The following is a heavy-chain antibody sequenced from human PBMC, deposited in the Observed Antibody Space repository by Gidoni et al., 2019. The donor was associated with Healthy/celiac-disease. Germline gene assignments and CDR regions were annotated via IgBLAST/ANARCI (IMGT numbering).Heavy chain of an antibody. CDR2: IYSGGST. CDR1: GFTGSSTY. D-gene: IGHD1-26*01. CDR3: ASGSYAAFDI. Sequence: EVQLVDTGGGLIQPGGSLRLRCAAPGFTGSSTYMSWVRQSPGKGLEWVSVIYSGGSTYYADSVKGRFTISRDNSKNTLYLQMNSLRAEDTAVYYCASGSYAAFDIWGQGTMVTVSS. J-gene: IGHJ3*02. V-gene: IGHV3-53*02.